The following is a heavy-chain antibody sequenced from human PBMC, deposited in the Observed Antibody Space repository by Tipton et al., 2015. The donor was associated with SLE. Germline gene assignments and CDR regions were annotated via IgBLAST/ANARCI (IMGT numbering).Heavy chain of an antibody. CDR3: ARDPFDYGSERNAFDI. Sequence: TLSLTCTVSGGSISSYYWGWIRQPPGKGLEWIGSIYHSGNTYYNPSLKSRVTISVDTSKNQFSLNLSSVTAADTAFYYCARDPFDYGSERNAFDIWGQGTMVTVSS. CDR2: IYHSGNT. CDR1: GGSISSYY. J-gene: IGHJ3*02. V-gene: IGHV4-38-2*02. D-gene: IGHD3-10*01.